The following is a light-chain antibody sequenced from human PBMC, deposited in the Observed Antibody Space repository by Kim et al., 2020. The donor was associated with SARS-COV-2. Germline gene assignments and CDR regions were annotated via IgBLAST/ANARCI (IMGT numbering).Light chain of an antibody. CDR3: QQYYSYLGYT. V-gene: IGKV1-8*01. CDR1: QGISSY. J-gene: IGKJ2*01. Sequence: AIRMTQSPSSFSASTGDRVTITCRASQGISSYLAWYQQKPGKAPKLLIYAASTLQSGVPSRFSGSGSGTDFTLTISCLQSEDFATYYCQQYYSYLGYTFGQGTKLEI. CDR2: AAS.